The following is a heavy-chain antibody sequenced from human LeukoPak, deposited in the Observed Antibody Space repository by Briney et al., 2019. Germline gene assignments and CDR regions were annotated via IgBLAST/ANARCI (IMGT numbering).Heavy chain of an antibody. D-gene: IGHD4-17*01. Sequence: GGSVRLSCGASGFTFSSYGMHWVRQAPGKGLEWVAVIWYDGSNKYYADSVKGRFTISRDNSKNTLYLQMNSLRAEDTAVYYCARETNDDYGDYCFDYWGQGTLVTVSS. J-gene: IGHJ4*02. CDR2: IWYDGSNK. CDR1: GFTFSSYG. CDR3: ARETNDDYGDYCFDY. V-gene: IGHV3-33*01.